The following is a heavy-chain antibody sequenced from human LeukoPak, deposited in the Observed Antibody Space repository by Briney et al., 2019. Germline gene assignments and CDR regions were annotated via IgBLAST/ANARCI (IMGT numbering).Heavy chain of an antibody. CDR1: GFTFSSYE. Sequence: GGSLRLSCAASGFTFSSYEMNWVRQAPGKGLEWVSYISSSGSTIYYADSVKGRFTISRDNAKNLLYLQMNSLRAEDTAVYYCARGAYCSSTSCRTGYYGMDVWGQGTTVTVSS. J-gene: IGHJ6*02. V-gene: IGHV3-48*03. D-gene: IGHD2-2*01. CDR3: ARGAYCSSTSCRTGYYGMDV. CDR2: ISSSGSTI.